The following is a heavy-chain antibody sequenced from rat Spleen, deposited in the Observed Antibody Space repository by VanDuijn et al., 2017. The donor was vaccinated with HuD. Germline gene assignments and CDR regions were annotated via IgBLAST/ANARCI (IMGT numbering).Heavy chain of an antibody. CDR2: ISYEGSST. J-gene: IGHJ4*01. D-gene: IGHD1-2*01. Sequence: EVQLVESGGGLVQPGRSMKLSCAASGFTFSDYGMVWVLQAPKKGLEWVASISYEGSSTYYGDSVKGRFTISRDNAKSTLYLQMNSLRSEDTATYYCARPDSSLYVMDAWGQGASVTVSS. V-gene: IGHV5-22*01. CDR3: ARPDSSLYVMDA. CDR1: GFTFSDYG.